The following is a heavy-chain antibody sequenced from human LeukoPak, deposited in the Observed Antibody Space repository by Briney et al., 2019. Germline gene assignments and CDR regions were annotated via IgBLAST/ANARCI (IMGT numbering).Heavy chain of an antibody. Sequence: GGSLRLSCAASGITFSSYSMNWVRQAPGKGLEWVSYISSSSSTIYYADSVKGRFTISRDNAKNSLYLQMNSLRAEDTAVYYCARGAESRGYRDSSGYYPYYYYYYMDVWGKGTTVTVSS. CDR1: GITFSSYS. CDR3: ARGAESRGYRDSSGYYPYYYYYYMDV. V-gene: IGHV3-48*01. J-gene: IGHJ6*03. CDR2: ISSSSSTI. D-gene: IGHD3-22*01.